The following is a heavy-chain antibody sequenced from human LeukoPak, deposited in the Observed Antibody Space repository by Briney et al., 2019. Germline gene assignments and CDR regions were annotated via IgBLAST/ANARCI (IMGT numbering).Heavy chain of an antibody. Sequence: SETLSLTCTVSGGSISSYYWSWIRQPAGKGLEWIGRIYTSGSANYNPSLKSRVTMSVDASKNQFSLKLSSVTAADTAVYYCARSEGYDFWSGHRDRGQGTLVTVSS. V-gene: IGHV4-4*07. CDR1: GGSISSYY. CDR2: IYTSGSA. D-gene: IGHD3-3*01. J-gene: IGHJ4*02. CDR3: ARSEGYDFWSGHRD.